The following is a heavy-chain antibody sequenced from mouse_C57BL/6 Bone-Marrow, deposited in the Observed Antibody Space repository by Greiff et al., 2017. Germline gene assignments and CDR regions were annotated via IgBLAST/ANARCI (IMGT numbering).Heavy chain of an antibody. V-gene: IGHV1-76*01. CDR3: ASSSYDAWFAY. Sequence: QVQLKESGAELVRPGASVKLSCKASGYTFTDYYINWVKQRPGQGLEWIARIYPGSGNTYYNEKFKGKATLTAEKSSSTAYMQLSSLTSEDSAVYFCASSSYDAWFAYWGQGTLVTVSA. J-gene: IGHJ3*01. CDR2: IYPGSGNT. CDR1: GYTFTDYY. D-gene: IGHD1-1*01.